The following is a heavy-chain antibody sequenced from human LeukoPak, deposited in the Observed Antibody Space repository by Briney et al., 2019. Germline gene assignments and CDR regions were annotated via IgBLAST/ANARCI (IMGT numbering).Heavy chain of an antibody. V-gene: IGHV4-31*03. CDR1: GGSISSGGYY. CDR2: TYYSGST. Sequence: SQTLSLTCTVSGGSISSGGYYWSWIRQHPGKGLEWIGHTYYSGSTNYNPSLKSRVSISVDTFKNQFSLKLSSVTAADTAVYYCAREIQTNCSGGNCYFYYFDYWGQGTLVTVSS. J-gene: IGHJ4*02. D-gene: IGHD2-15*01. CDR3: AREIQTNCSGGNCYFYYFDY.